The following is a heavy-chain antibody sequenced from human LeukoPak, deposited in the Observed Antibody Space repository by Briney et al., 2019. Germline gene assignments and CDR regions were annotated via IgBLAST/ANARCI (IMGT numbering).Heavy chain of an antibody. J-gene: IGHJ4*02. V-gene: IGHV4-34*01. CDR3: ARRIVVVPAAGRFDY. CDR1: GGSFSGYY. Sequence: SETLSLTCAVYGGSFSGYYWSWIRQPPGKGLEWIGEINHSGGTNYNPSLKSRVTISVDTSKNQFSLKLSSVTAADTAVYYCARRIVVVPAAGRFDYWGQGTLVTVSS. CDR2: INHSGGT. D-gene: IGHD2-2*01.